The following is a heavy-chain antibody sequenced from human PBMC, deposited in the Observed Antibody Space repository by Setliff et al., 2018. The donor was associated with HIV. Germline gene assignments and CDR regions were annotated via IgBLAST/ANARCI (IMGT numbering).Heavy chain of an antibody. V-gene: IGHV1-18*01. J-gene: IGHJ4*02. CDR1: GYTFNNYG. D-gene: IGHD3-22*01. CDR3: AINNYYDSSSYSSPFDY. Sequence: ASVKVSCKTSGYTFNNYGISWVRQAPGQGLEWMGWISTNDGNTIYAQKLQGRVTMTTDTSTTTGYMELRSLRSDDTAVYYCAINNYYDSSSYSSPFDYWGQGTLVTVS. CDR2: ISTNDGNT.